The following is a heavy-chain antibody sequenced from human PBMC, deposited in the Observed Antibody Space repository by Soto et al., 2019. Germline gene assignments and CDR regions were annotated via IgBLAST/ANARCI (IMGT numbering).Heavy chain of an antibody. CDR2: IIPIFGTA. D-gene: IGHD6-6*01. Sequence: SVKVSCKASGGTFSSYAISWVRQAPGQGLEWMGGIIPIFGTANYAQKFQGRVTITADESTSTAYMELSSLRSEDTAVYYCASIRERLYSSSSLDYWGQGXLVTVYS. CDR1: GGTFSSYA. CDR3: ASIRERLYSSSSLDY. V-gene: IGHV1-69*13. J-gene: IGHJ4*02.